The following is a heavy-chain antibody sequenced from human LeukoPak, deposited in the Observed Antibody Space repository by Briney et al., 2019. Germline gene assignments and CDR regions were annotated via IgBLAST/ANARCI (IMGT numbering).Heavy chain of an antibody. CDR3: AKDSTPHSHYYDSSGYGY. CDR1: GFTFDDYA. V-gene: IGHV3-9*01. CDR2: ISWNSGSI. J-gene: IGHJ4*02. D-gene: IGHD3-22*01. Sequence: PGGYLRLSCAASGFTFDDYAMHWVRQAPGKGLECVLGISWNSGSIGYVDSVKGRFTISRDNAKNSLYLQMNSLRAEDTALYYCAKDSTPHSHYYDSSGYGYWGQGTLVTVSS.